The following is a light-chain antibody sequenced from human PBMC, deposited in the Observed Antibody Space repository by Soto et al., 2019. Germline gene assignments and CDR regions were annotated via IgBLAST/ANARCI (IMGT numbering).Light chain of an antibody. V-gene: IGKV3-15*01. J-gene: IGKJ4*01. CDR3: QQHADYPIT. Sequence: DIVIKQSTATRSVAPGERVTFSCRASQGVSRKLAWYQHKPGQAPRLLISGVPSRFSGSASGTEFTLTISSLQPDDFATYYCQQHADYPITFGGGTKVDIK. CDR1: QGVSRK.